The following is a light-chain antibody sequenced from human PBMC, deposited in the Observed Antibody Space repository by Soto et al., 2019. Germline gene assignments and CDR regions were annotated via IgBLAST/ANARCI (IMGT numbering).Light chain of an antibody. CDR3: VQASHWPLT. Sequence: DVLLTQSPHSLPVTLGQPASISCRSTQSLVFRDGNTFLHWLQQRPGQSPRRLIYQVSKHDSGVPDRVSGSGSGADFTLKISSVEADDVGIYYCVQASHWPLTFGGGTKVEI. CDR1: QSLVFRDGNTF. V-gene: IGKV2-30*01. CDR2: QVS. J-gene: IGKJ4*01.